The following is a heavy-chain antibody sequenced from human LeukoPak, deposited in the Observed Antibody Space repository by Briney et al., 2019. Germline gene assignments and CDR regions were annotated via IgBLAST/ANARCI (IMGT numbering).Heavy chain of an antibody. Sequence: GDSVKVSCKASGYTFTAYYMHWVRQAPGQGLEWMGWIKCDSGGTEYSRNYRGRVTMTRDTSISTAYMELTRLRSDDTAVYYCARGWQWWDSWGQGTLVTVSS. J-gene: IGHJ4*02. D-gene: IGHD2-15*01. CDR3: ARGWQWWDS. CDR2: IKCDSGGT. CDR1: GYTFTAYY. V-gene: IGHV1-2*02.